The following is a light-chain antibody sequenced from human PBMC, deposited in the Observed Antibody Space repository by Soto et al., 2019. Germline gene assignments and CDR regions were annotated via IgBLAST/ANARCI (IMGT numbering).Light chain of an antibody. CDR3: QQFNSTVWT. CDR2: EAS. Sequence: DIQMTQSPSTLSASVGDTVTITCRASQSVSRWLNWYQQKSGKAPRLLIYEASNLEIGVPSRFSGSGSGTEFILTISSLQPADSATYYCQQFNSTVWTFGQGTKV. J-gene: IGKJ1*01. CDR1: QSVSRW. V-gene: IGKV1-5*01.